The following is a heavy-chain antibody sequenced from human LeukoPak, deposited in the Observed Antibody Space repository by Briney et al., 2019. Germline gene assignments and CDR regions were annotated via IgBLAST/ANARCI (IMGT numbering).Heavy chain of an antibody. J-gene: IGHJ1*01. D-gene: IGHD6-13*01. CDR3: ASSSWSSEYFHY. CDR2: FYSGGST. V-gene: IGHV3-66*01. Sequence: GGSLRLSCAASGFTVSDNYMSWVRQAPGGGLEWVSVFYSGGSTRYADSVKGRFTISRDNSKNTLYLQLNSLRAEDTAVYFCASSSWSSEYFHYWGQGTLVTVSS. CDR1: GFTVSDNY.